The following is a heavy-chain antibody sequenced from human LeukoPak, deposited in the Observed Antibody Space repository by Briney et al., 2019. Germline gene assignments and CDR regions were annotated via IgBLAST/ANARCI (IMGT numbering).Heavy chain of an antibody. J-gene: IGHJ4*02. D-gene: IGHD2-21*01. Sequence: ASVKVSCKASGYTFTNYGISWVRQAPGQGLEWMGWISGYNGNTNYAQKVQGRVTMTRDTSTSTAYMELRSLRSDDTAVYYCARSSSVTIPGYYFDYWGQGTLVTVSS. CDR2: ISGYNGNT. CDR1: GYTFTNYG. CDR3: ARSSSVTIPGYYFDY. V-gene: IGHV1-18*01.